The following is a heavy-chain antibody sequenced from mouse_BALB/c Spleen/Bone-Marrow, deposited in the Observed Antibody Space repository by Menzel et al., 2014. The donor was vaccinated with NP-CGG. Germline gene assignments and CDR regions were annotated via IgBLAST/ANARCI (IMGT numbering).Heavy chain of an antibody. Sequence: SGTALARPGASVKMSCEASGYSFPSYWMHWVKQRPGQGLEWIGAIYPGNSDTNYNQNFKGKAKLTAVTSANTAYMELSSLTNEDSAVYYCTRRTAVLDYWGQGTTLTVSS. J-gene: IGHJ2*01. CDR1: GYSFPSYW. D-gene: IGHD1-2*01. CDR2: IYPGNSDT. CDR3: TRRTAVLDY. V-gene: IGHV1-5*01.